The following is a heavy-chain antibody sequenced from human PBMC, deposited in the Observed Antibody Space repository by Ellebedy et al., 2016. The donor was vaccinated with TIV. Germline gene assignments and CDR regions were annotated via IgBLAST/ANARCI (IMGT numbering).Heavy chain of an antibody. D-gene: IGHD1-1*01. V-gene: IGHV3-15*01. CDR1: GFPFSSYT. Sequence: GESLKISXAASGFPFSSYTMNWARQAPGKGLEWVGRIKSKTDGGTTDYAAPVKGRFTISRDDSKNTLYLQMNSLKTEDTAVYYCTTDLYNWGAYWGQGTLVTVSS. J-gene: IGHJ4*02. CDR2: IKSKTDGGTT. CDR3: TTDLYNWGAY.